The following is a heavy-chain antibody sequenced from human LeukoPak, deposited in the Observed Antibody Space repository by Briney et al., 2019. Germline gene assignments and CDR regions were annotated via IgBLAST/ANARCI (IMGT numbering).Heavy chain of an antibody. V-gene: IGHV4-34*01. D-gene: IGHD3-16*01. Sequence: SEXXSLTCAVYGGSFSGYYWSWIRQPPGKGLEGIGEINHSGSSNYNPSLKRRVTISVDTSKNQFSLKLSSVTAADTAVYYCAREGGGTLSYWGQGTLVTVSS. J-gene: IGHJ4*02. CDR3: AREGGGTLSY. CDR1: GGSFSGYY. CDR2: INHSGSS.